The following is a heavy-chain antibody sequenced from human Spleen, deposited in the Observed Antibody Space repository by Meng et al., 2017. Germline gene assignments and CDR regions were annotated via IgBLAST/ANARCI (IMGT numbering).Heavy chain of an antibody. CDR1: GYTFPDYY. CDR2: IIPIFGTA. J-gene: IGHJ3*02. Sequence: SVQVSCKASGYTFPDYYLHWVRRAPGQGLEWMGGIIPIFGTANYAQKFQGRVTITTDESTSTAYMELSSLRSEDTDVYYCARDSTLRGAFDIWGQGTMVTVSS. V-gene: IGHV1-69*05. CDR3: ARDSTLRGAFDI. D-gene: IGHD3-16*01.